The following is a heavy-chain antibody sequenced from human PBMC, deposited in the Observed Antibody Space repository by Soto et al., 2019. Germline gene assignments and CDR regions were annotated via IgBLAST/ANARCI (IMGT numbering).Heavy chain of an antibody. V-gene: IGHV5-10-1*01. CDR1: GYSFTSNW. CDR3: AGRCRGGSCFSSYAMVV. D-gene: IGHD2-15*01. J-gene: IGHJ6*02. Sequence: GESLKISCKGSGYSFTSNWINWVRQMPGKGLEWMGRIDPSDSQSNYNPSFQGHVTISADKSTSSAYLQWNSLKASDTAMYYCAGRCRGGSCFSSYAMVVWGQGTTVTVSS. CDR2: IDPSDSQS.